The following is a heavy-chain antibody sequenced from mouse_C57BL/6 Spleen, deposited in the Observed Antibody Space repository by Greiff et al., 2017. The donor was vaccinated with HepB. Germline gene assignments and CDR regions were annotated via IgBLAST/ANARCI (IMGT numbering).Heavy chain of an antibody. CDR2: IDPNSGGT. J-gene: IGHJ2*01. D-gene: IGHD1-1*01. V-gene: IGHV1-72*01. Sequence: VKLQQPGAELVKPGASVKLSCKASGYTFTSYWMHWVKQRPGRGLEWIGRIDPNSGGTKYNEKFKSKATLTVDKPSSTAYMQLSSLTSEDSAVYYCAIYGSSGTYYFDYWGQGTTLTVSS. CDR1: GYTFTSYW. CDR3: AIYGSSGTYYFDY.